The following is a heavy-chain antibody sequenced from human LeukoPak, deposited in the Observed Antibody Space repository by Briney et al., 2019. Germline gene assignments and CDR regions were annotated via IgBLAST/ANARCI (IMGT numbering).Heavy chain of an antibody. V-gene: IGHV1-8*03. CDR1: GYTFTSYD. CDR2: MNPNSGNT. Sequence: ASVKVSCKASGYTFTSYDINWVRQATGQGLEWMGWMNPNSGNTGYAQKFQGRVTITRNTSISTAYMELSSLRSEDTAVYYCARAGGVLEWLLYDYYYMDVWGKGTTVTVSS. J-gene: IGHJ6*03. CDR3: ARAGGVLEWLLYDYYYMDV. D-gene: IGHD3-3*01.